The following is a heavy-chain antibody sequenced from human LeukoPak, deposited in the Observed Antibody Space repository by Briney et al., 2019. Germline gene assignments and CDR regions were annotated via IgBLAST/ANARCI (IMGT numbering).Heavy chain of an antibody. Sequence: GESLKISCKASGHSFSSYWIGWVRQMPGKGLEWMGIIYPDDSDTRYSPSFQGQVTISADKSISTAYLQWSSLKASDTAMYYCARRRDLYSGSYYPFDYWGQGTLVTVSS. CDR1: GHSFSSYW. J-gene: IGHJ4*02. D-gene: IGHD1-26*01. V-gene: IGHV5-51*01. CDR2: IYPDDSDT. CDR3: ARRRDLYSGSYYPFDY.